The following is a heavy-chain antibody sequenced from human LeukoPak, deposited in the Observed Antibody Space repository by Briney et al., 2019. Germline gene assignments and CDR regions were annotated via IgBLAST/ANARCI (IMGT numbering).Heavy chain of an antibody. Sequence: PSETLSLTCTVSGGSVTSGNYYWNWIRQPAGKGLEWIGRIYTNGGASYNPSLKSRVTISIDASKNQFSLKLSSVTAADTAVYYCARDREVAVAGTDYWGQGTLVTVSS. J-gene: IGHJ4*02. CDR3: ARDREVAVAGTDY. D-gene: IGHD6-19*01. CDR2: IYTNGGA. V-gene: IGHV4-61*02. CDR1: GGSVTSGNYY.